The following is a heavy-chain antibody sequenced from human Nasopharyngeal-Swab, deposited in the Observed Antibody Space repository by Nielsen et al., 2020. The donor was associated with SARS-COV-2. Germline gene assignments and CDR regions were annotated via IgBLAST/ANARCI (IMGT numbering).Heavy chain of an antibody. Sequence: SQPLSLTCAISGDSVSSSSAAWNWIRQSPSSGLEWLGRTYYRSKWYNDYAVSVKSRITINPDTSKNQFSLHLNSVTPEDTAVYYCARARGAYGDYYYYYYTDVWGKGTTVTVSS. CDR1: GDSVSSSSAA. CDR3: ARARGAYGDYYYYYYTDV. D-gene: IGHD4-17*01. J-gene: IGHJ6*03. V-gene: IGHV6-1*01. CDR2: TYYRSKWYN.